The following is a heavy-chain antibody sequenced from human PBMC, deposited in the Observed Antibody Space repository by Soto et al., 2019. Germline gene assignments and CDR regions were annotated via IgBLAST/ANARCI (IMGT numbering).Heavy chain of an antibody. V-gene: IGHV3-33*01. CDR3: ARGGIAAAGPDY. CDR1: GFTFSSYG. Sequence: QVQLVESGGGVVQPGRSLRLSCAASGFTFSSYGMHWVRQAPGKGLEWVAVIWYDGSNKYYADSVKGRFTISRDNSKNTLYLQMNSLRAEDTAVYYCARGGIAAAGPDYWGQGTLVTVSS. J-gene: IGHJ4*02. D-gene: IGHD6-13*01. CDR2: IWYDGSNK.